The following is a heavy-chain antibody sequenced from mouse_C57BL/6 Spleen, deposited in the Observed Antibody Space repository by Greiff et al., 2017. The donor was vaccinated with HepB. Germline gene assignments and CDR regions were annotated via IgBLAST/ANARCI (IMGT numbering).Heavy chain of an antibody. D-gene: IGHD2-3*01. CDR2: IDPETGGT. CDR3: TRGRGWLLPAWFAY. CDR1: GYTFTDYE. J-gene: IGHJ3*01. V-gene: IGHV1-15*01. Sequence: QVQLKESGAELVRPGASVTLSCKASGYTFTDYEMHWVKQTPVHGLEWIGAIDPETGGTAYNQKFKGKAILTADKSSSTAYMELRSLTSEDSAVYYCTRGRGWLLPAWFAYWGQGTLVTVSA.